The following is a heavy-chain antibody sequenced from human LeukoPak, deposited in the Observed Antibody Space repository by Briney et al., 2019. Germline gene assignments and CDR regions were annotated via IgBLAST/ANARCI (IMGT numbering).Heavy chain of an antibody. D-gene: IGHD2-2*02. CDR3: AKDLGYQLLYSFYYYGMDV. CDR1: GFTFSSYA. CDR2: ISGSGGST. V-gene: IGHV3-23*01. Sequence: GGSLRLSCAASGFTFSSYAMSWVRQAPGKGLEWVSAISGSGGSTYYADSVKGRFTISRDNPKNTLYLQMNSLRAEDTAVYYCAKDLGYQLLYSFYYYGMDVWGQGTTVTVSS. J-gene: IGHJ6*02.